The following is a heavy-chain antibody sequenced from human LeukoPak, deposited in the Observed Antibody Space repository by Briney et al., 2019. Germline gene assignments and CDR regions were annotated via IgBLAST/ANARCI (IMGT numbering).Heavy chain of an antibody. D-gene: IGHD6-13*01. CDR3: ARDQRVGAAAGWFDP. J-gene: IGHJ5*02. Sequence: SVKVSCKASGYTFTSYGISWVRQAPGQGLEWMGGIIPIFGTANYAQKFQGRVTITTDESTSTAYMELSSLRSEDTAVYYCARDQRVGAAAGWFDPWGQGTLVTVSS. V-gene: IGHV1-69*05. CDR1: GYTFTSYG. CDR2: IIPIFGTA.